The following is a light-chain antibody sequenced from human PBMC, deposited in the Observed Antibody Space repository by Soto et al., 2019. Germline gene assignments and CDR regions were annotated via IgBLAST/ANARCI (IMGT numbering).Light chain of an antibody. V-gene: IGLV1-47*01. Sequence: QAVLTQPPSASGTPGQRVTISCSGSNSDIGSNSVYWYQQLPVTAPKLLIYGNNQRPSGVPDRFSVSKSDTSASLAISGLRPEDEADYYCAAWDDSLSVYVFGTGTKVTVL. CDR1: NSDIGSNS. CDR3: AAWDDSLSVYV. J-gene: IGLJ1*01. CDR2: GNN.